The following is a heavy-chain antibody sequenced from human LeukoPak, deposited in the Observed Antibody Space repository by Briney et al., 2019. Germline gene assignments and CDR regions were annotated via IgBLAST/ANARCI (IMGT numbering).Heavy chain of an antibody. CDR1: GGTFSSYT. CDR2: IIPILGIA. D-gene: IGHD6-6*01. Sequence: ASVKVSCKASGGTFSSYTISWVRQAPGQGLEWMGRIIPILGIANYAQKFQGRVTITADKSTSTAYMELSSLRSEDTAVYYCARGIAARGGYYFDYWGRGTLVTVSS. CDR3: ARGIAARGGYYFDY. V-gene: IGHV1-69*02. J-gene: IGHJ4*02.